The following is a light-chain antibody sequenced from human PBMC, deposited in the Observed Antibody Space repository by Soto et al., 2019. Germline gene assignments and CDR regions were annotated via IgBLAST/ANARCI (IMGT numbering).Light chain of an antibody. Sequence: DIQLTQSPSFLSASVGDRVTITCRASQGISSYLAWFQQEPGKAPKLLIYAASTLQSGVPSRFSGSRSGTEFTLTISSLQPEDFATYYCQQLNSYPLTFGGGTKVEIK. V-gene: IGKV1-9*01. CDR3: QQLNSYPLT. CDR1: QGISSY. CDR2: AAS. J-gene: IGKJ4*01.